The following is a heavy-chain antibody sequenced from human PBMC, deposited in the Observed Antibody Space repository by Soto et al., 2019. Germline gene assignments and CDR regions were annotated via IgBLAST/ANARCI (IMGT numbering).Heavy chain of an antibody. CDR3: ASEQDGWLVPAYYYYYGMDV. V-gene: IGHV3-30-3*01. Sequence: GGSLRLSCASSGFTFSSYAMHWVRQAPAKGLELVAVISYDGSNKYYSDSVKGRFTISRDNSKNTLYLQMNSLRAEDTAVYYCASEQDGWLVPAYYYYYGMDVWGQGTTVTVSS. CDR1: GFTFSSYA. J-gene: IGHJ6*02. D-gene: IGHD6-19*01. CDR2: ISYDGSNK.